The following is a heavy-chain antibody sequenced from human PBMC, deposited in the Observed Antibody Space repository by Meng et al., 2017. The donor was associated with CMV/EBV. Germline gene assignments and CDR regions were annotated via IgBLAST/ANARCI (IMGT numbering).Heavy chain of an antibody. D-gene: IGHD6-13*01. V-gene: IGHV1-2*02. CDR1: GYTFTGYY. CDR2: INPNSGGT. J-gene: IGHJ4*02. Sequence: QVQLVQSGAEVKKPGASVKDSFKASGYTFTGYYMHWVRQAPGQGLEWMGWINPNSGGTNYAQKFQGRVTMTRDTSISTAYMELSRLRSDDTAVYYCVRFMSSSWDHYFDYWGQGTLVIVSS. CDR3: VRFMSSSWDHYFDY.